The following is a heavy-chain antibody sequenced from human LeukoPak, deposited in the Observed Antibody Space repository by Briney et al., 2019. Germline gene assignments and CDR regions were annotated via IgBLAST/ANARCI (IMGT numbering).Heavy chain of an antibody. CDR2: ISYDGSNK. D-gene: IGHD3-3*01. CDR3: AKDRRRKDFWSGYFIGGMDV. J-gene: IGHJ6*02. CDR1: GFTFSSYG. V-gene: IGHV3-30*18. Sequence: GGSLRLSCAASGFTFSSYGMHWVRQAPGMGLEWVAVISYDGSNKYYADSVKGRFTISRDNSKNTLYLQMNSLRAEDTAVYYCAKDRRRKDFWSGYFIGGMDVWGQGTTVTVSS.